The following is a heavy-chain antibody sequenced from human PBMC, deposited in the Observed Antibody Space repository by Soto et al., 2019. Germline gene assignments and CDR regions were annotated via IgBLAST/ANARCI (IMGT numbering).Heavy chain of an antibody. J-gene: IGHJ4*02. CDR2: ISSSSSYI. V-gene: IGHV3-21*01. D-gene: IGHD5-18*01. CDR3: ARVDVDTAMAKGDY. Sequence: PGGSLRLSCGASGFTFSSYSMNWVRQAPGKGLEWVSSISSSSSYIYYADSVKGRFTISRDNAKNSLYLQMNSLRAEDTAVYYCARVDVDTAMAKGDYWGQGTLVTVSS. CDR1: GFTFSSYS.